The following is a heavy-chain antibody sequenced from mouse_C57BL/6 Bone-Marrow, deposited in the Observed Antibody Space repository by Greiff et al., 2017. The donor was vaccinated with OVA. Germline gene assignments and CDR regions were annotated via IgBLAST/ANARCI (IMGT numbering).Heavy chain of an antibody. CDR2: ISSGSSTI. CDR1: GFTFSDYG. CDR3: ARINYWYFDV. V-gene: IGHV5-17*01. Sequence: EVKLEESGGGLVKPGGSLQLSCAASGFTFSDYGMHWVRQAPEKGLEGVAYISSGSSTIYYADTVKGRFTISRDNAKNTLFLQMTSLRSEDTAMYYCARINYWYFDVWGTGTTVTVSS. J-gene: IGHJ1*03.